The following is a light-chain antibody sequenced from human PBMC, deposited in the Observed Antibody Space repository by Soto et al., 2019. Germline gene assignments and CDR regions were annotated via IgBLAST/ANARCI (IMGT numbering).Light chain of an antibody. Sequence: DIQMTQSPSTLSASLGYRVTTTCGARHGSSSWLAWYQQKPGKAPKLLIYKASSLESGVPARFSGSGSGTEFTLTISSLQPDDFTTYYCQQYNTYPWTFGQGTKVDIK. V-gene: IGKV1-5*03. J-gene: IGKJ1*01. CDR3: QQYNTYPWT. CDR2: KAS. CDR1: HGSSSW.